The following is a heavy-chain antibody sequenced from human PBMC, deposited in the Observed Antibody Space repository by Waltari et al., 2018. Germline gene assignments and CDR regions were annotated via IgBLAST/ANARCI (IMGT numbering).Heavy chain of an antibody. V-gene: IGHV1-2*06. CDR2: INPNSGGK. J-gene: IGHJ5*02. D-gene: IGHD2-15*01. Sequence: QVQLVQSGAEVKKPGASVKVSCKASGYTFTGYYIYWVRQAPGQGLEWMGRINPNSGGKNYAQKFQGRITLTRDTSISTAYMELSSLTSDDTAMYYCARVNGGGYFFGGTYYDESNWFDPWGQGTLVTVSS. CDR3: ARVNGGGYFFGGTYYDESNWFDP. CDR1: GYTFTGYY.